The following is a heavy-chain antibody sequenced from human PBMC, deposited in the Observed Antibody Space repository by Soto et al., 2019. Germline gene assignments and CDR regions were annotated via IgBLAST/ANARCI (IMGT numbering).Heavy chain of an antibody. Sequence: ASVKVSCKVSGYTLTELSMHWVRQAPGKGLEWMGGFDPEDGETIYAQKFQGRVTMTEDTSTDTAYMEPSSLRSEDTAVYYCARVNSISKINWFDPWGQGTLVTVSS. CDR3: ARVNSISKINWFDP. J-gene: IGHJ5*02. CDR2: FDPEDGET. V-gene: IGHV1-24*01. CDR1: GYTLTELS. D-gene: IGHD4-4*01.